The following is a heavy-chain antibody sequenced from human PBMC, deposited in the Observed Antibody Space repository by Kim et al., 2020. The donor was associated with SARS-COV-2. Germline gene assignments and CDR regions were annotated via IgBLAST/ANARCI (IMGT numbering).Heavy chain of an antibody. CDR2: INPNSGGT. CDR1: GYTFTGYY. CDR3: ARLVCGGDCYFDY. D-gene: IGHD2-21*01. Sequence: ASVKVSCKASGYTFTGYYMHWVRQAPGQGLEWMGWINPNSGGTNYAQKFQGRVTMTRDTSISTAYMELSRLRSDDTAVYYCARLVCGGDCYFDYWGQGTLVTVSS. J-gene: IGHJ4*02. V-gene: IGHV1-2*02.